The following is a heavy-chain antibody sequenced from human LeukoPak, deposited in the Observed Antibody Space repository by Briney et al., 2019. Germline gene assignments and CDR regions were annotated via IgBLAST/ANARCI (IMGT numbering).Heavy chain of an antibody. V-gene: IGHV3-30-3*01. CDR1: GFTFSSYA. CDR2: ISYDGSNK. J-gene: IGHJ4*02. Sequence: PGGSLRLSCAASGFTFSSYAMSWVRQAPGKGLEWVAVISYDGSNKYYADSVKGRFTISRDNSKNTLYLQMNSLRAEDTAVYYCAVVGNQVDYWGQGTLVTVSS. D-gene: IGHD2-15*01. CDR3: AVVGNQVDY.